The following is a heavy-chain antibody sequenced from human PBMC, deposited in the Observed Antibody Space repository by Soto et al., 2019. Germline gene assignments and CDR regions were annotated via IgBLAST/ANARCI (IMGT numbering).Heavy chain of an antibody. Sequence: QLQLQESGPGLVKPSETLSLTCTVSGGSISSDTYYWGWIRQSPEKGLEWIASVSYSGSTYYNPTLKSRVTISVDTSKSQFSLKLRSATAADTAVYYCVRFWPPPDSDLLTAYSDAFDYWGQGTLVTVSS. D-gene: IGHD3-9*01. J-gene: IGHJ4*02. CDR2: VSYSGST. V-gene: IGHV4-39*01. CDR1: GGSISSDTYY. CDR3: VRFWPPPDSDLLTAYSDAFDY.